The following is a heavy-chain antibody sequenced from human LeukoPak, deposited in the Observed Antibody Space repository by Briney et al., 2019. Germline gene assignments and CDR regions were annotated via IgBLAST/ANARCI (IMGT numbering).Heavy chain of an antibody. Sequence: SETLSLTCIVSGGSISNYYWSWIRQPPGKGLEWIGYIYYSGSTNYNPSLKSRVTISVDTSKNQFSLKLSSVTAADTAVYYCARVTTAEWELLYYFDYWGQGTLVTVSS. CDR3: ARVTTAEWELLYYFDY. CDR1: GGSISNYY. D-gene: IGHD1-26*01. J-gene: IGHJ4*02. V-gene: IGHV4-59*01. CDR2: IYYSGST.